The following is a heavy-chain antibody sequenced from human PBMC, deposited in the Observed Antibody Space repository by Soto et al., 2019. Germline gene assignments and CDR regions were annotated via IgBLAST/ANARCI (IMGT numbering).Heavy chain of an antibody. V-gene: IGHV1-3*01. J-gene: IGHJ6*03. Sequence: QVQLVQSGAEVKKPGASVKVSCKASGYTFTSYAMHWGRQAPGQRREWMGWINAGNGNTKYSQKFQGRVTITRDTSASTAYMELSSLRSEDTAVYYCARDPSSGWFQGYYYYYMDVWGKGTTVTVSS. D-gene: IGHD6-19*01. CDR3: ARDPSSGWFQGYYYYYMDV. CDR2: INAGNGNT. CDR1: GYTFTSYA.